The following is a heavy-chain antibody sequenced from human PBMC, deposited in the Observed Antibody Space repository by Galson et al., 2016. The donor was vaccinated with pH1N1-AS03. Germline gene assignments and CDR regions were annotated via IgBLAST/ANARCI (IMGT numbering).Heavy chain of an antibody. J-gene: IGHJ6*03. V-gene: IGHV5-51*01. CDR1: GYSFTNYW. CDR2: IYPGDSYT. D-gene: IGHD5/OR15-5a*01. CDR3: ARHRLSVTHSFSTRGIDV. Sequence: QSGAEVKKPGESLKISCKGSGYSFTNYWIGWVRQMPGKGLEWMGIIYPGDSYTRYSPSFQGQVTIPSDKSITTAYLQWSNLKASDTAMYYCARHRLSVTHSFSTRGIDVWGKGTTVTIS.